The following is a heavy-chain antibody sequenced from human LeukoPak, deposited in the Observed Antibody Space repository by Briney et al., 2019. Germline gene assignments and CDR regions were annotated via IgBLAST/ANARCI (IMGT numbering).Heavy chain of an antibody. Sequence: GGSLRLSCAASGFTFSGSAMRWVRQASGKGLEWVGRIRSKANSYATAHAASVKGRFTISRDDSKNTAYLQMNSLKTEDTAVYYCTRQGNLRNYYYYYMDVWGKGTTVTVSS. V-gene: IGHV3-73*01. J-gene: IGHJ6*03. CDR2: IRSKANSYAT. CDR3: TRQGNLRNYYYYYMDV. CDR1: GFTFSGSA. D-gene: IGHD4-17*01.